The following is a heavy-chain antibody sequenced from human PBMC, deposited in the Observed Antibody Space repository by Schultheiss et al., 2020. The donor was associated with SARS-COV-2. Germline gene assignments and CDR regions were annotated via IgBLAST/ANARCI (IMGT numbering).Heavy chain of an antibody. Sequence: SETLSLTCAVYGGSFSGYYWSWIRQPPGKGLEWIGEINHSGSTNYNPSLKSRVTISVDTSKNQFSLKLSSVTAADTAVYYCARSHGWSGYYLPSYFDYWGQGTLVTVSS. CDR1: GGSFSGYY. CDR2: INHSGST. D-gene: IGHD3-3*01. CDR3: ARSHGWSGYYLPSYFDY. J-gene: IGHJ4*02. V-gene: IGHV4-34*01.